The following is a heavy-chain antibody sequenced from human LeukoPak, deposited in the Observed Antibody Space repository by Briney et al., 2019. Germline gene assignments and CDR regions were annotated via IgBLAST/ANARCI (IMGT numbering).Heavy chain of an antibody. J-gene: IGHJ6*02. Sequence: PSETLSLTCTVSGGSISGYYWSWIRQPPGKGLEWIGEINHSGSTNYNPSLKSRVTISVDTSKNQFSLKLSSVTAADTAVYYCARVGITIFGVVKDGMDVWGQGTTVTVSS. CDR2: INHSGST. D-gene: IGHD3-3*01. CDR1: GGSISGYY. V-gene: IGHV4-34*01. CDR3: ARVGITIFGVVKDGMDV.